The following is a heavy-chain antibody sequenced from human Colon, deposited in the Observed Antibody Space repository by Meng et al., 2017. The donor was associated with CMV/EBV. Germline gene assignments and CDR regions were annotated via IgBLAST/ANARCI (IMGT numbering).Heavy chain of an antibody. Sequence: GYTPTSYYLHWVRQAPEQGLEWMGIINPSGGSTSYAQKFQGRVTMTRDTSTSTVYMELSSLRSEDTAVYYCARDQAVVVTASTLDYWGQGTLVTVSS. J-gene: IGHJ4*02. CDR2: INPSGGST. V-gene: IGHV1-46*01. CDR3: ARDQAVVVTASTLDY. D-gene: IGHD2-21*02. CDR1: GYTPTSYY.